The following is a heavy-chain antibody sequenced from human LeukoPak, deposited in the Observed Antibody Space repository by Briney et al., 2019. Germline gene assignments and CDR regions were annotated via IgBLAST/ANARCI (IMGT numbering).Heavy chain of an antibody. V-gene: IGHV3-23*01. J-gene: IGHJ5*02. CDR2: ISGSGGST. D-gene: IGHD3-3*01. CDR1: GFTFISYA. Sequence: GGSLRLPCAASGFTFISYAMSWVRQAPGKGLEWVSAISGSGGSTYYADSVKGRFTISRDNSKNTLYLQMNSLRAEDTAVYYCAKGWYYDFWSGYQLNWFDPWGQGTLVTVSS. CDR3: AKGWYYDFWSGYQLNWFDP.